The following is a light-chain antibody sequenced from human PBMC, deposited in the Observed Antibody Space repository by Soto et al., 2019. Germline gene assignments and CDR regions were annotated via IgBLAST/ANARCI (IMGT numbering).Light chain of an antibody. J-gene: IGLJ2*01. V-gene: IGLV2-14*01. CDR1: SSDVGGYHY. Sequence: QSALTQPASVSGSPGQSITISCTGTSSDVGGYHYVSWYQHHPGKAPKLLIYEVTHRPSGVSNRFSGSKSDYTASLTISGLQADDEADYYCSSYTRSNTLVFGGGTKLTVL. CDR2: EVT. CDR3: SSYTRSNTLV.